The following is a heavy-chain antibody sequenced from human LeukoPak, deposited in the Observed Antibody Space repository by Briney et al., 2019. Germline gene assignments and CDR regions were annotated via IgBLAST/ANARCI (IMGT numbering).Heavy chain of an antibody. CDR1: GYTFTSYY. CDR2: INPSGGST. D-gene: IGHD6-25*01. V-gene: IGHV1-46*01. J-gene: IGHJ6*03. Sequence: ASVKVSCKASGYTFTSYYIHWVRQAPGQGLEWMGIINPSGGSTTYAQKFQGRVTITADKSTSTAYMELSSLRSEDTAVYYCARAAPGYYMDVWGKGTTVTVSS. CDR3: ARAAPGYYMDV.